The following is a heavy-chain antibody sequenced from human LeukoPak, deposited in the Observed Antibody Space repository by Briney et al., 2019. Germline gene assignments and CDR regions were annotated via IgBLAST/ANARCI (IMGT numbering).Heavy chain of an antibody. Sequence: ASVKVSCKASGYTFTSYYMHWVRQAPGQGLEWMGRIIPILGIANYAQKFQGRVTITADKSTSTAYMELSSLRSEDTAVYYRARGASAYDFWSGYKYYFDYWGQGTLVTVSS. V-gene: IGHV1-69*04. CDR3: ARGASAYDFWSGYKYYFDY. CDR2: IIPILGIA. D-gene: IGHD3-3*01. CDR1: GYTFTSYY. J-gene: IGHJ4*02.